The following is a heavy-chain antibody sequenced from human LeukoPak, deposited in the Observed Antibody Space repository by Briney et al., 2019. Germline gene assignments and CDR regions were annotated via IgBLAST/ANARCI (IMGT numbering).Heavy chain of an antibody. CDR3: AREALPNGVWRVGWFDP. D-gene: IGHD2-8*01. CDR2: IDSSGNT. J-gene: IGHJ5*02. CDR1: GGSISSSSYY. Sequence: SETLSLTCTVSGGSISSSSYYWGWIRQSAGRGLEWIGRIDSSGNTNYNPSLKSRVTMSLDTSKNQFPLKLSSVTAADTAVYYCAREALPNGVWRVGWFDPWGQGTLVTVFS. V-gene: IGHV4-61*02.